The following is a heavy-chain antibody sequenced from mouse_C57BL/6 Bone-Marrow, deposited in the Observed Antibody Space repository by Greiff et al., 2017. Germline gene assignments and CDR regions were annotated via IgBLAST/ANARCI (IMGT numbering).Heavy chain of an antibody. CDR1: GYTFTSYW. CDR3: ARESYYGSSPRIAY. D-gene: IGHD1-1*01. CDR2: IDPSDSYT. Sequence: VQLQQSGAELVKPGASVKLSCKASGYTFTSYWMQWVKQRTGQGLEWIGEIDPSDSYTNYNQKFKGKATLTVDTSSSTAYMQLSSLTSEDSAVYYCARESYYGSSPRIAYWGQGTLVTVSA. J-gene: IGHJ3*01. V-gene: IGHV1-50*01.